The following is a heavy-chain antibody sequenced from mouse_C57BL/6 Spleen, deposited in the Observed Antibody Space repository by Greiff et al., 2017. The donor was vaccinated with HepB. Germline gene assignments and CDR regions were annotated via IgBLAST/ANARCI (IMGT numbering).Heavy chain of an antibody. J-gene: IGHJ3*01. Sequence: EVQVVESGGGLVKPGGSLKLSCAASGFTFSSYAMSWVRQTPEKRLEWVATISDGGSYTYYPDNVKGRFTISRDNAKNNLYLQMSHLKSEDTAMYYCARETWAYWGQGTLVTVSA. CDR2: ISDGGSYT. V-gene: IGHV5-4*01. CDR1: GFTFSSYA. CDR3: ARETWAY.